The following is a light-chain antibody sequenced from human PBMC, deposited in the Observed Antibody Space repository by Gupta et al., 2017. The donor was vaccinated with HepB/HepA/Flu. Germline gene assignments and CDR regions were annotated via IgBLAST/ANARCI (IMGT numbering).Light chain of an antibody. CDR3: QQDDSNPRT. V-gene: IGKV4-1*01. CDR1: QSVLYSSNNKNY. CDR2: WAS. Sequence: DIVMTQSPESLAVSLGERATFNCKSSQSVLYSSNNKNYLAWFQQKPGQPPKLLIYWASTRESGVPDRFSGSGSGTDFTLTISSLQAEDVAVYYCQQDDSNPRTFGQGTKVEIK. J-gene: IGKJ1*01.